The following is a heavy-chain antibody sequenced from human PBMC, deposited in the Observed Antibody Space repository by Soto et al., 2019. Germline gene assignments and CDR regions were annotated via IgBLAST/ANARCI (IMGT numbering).Heavy chain of an antibody. Sequence: SETLSLTCTVSGGSISSYHWSWIRQPPGKGLEWIGYIYYSGSTNYNPSLKSRVTISVDTSKNQFSLKLSSVTAADTAVYYCARRYCSSTSCYNWFDPWGQGTLVTLSS. D-gene: IGHD2-2*01. CDR1: GGSISSYH. V-gene: IGHV4-59*08. CDR3: ARRYCSSTSCYNWFDP. J-gene: IGHJ5*02. CDR2: IYYSGST.